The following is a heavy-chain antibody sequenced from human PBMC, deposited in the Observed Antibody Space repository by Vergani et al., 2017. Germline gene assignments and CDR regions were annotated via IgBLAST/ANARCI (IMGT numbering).Heavy chain of an antibody. CDR3: ARHVTMVRGDYYGMDV. D-gene: IGHD3-10*01. CDR1: FDSIRNLY. CDR2: IYYSGST. V-gene: IGHV4-59*04. J-gene: IGHJ6*02. Sequence: QVQLQESGPGLVKSSETLSLTCSVSFDSIRNLYCNWIRQPPGKGLEWIGYIYYSGSTYYNPSLKSRVTISVDTSKNQFSLKLSSVTAADTAVYYCARHVTMVRGDYYGMDVWGQGTTVTVSS.